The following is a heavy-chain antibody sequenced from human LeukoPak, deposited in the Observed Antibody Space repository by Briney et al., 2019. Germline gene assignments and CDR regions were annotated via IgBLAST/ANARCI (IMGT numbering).Heavy chain of an antibody. Sequence: SQTLSLTCALSGDSVSSNSAAWNWIRQSPSRGLEWLGRTYYRSKWYNDYAVSVKSRITINPDTSKNQFSLQLNSVTPEDTAVYYCAKDSQTGSRFLEWAFDYWGQGTLVTVSS. J-gene: IGHJ4*02. V-gene: IGHV6-1*01. CDR3: AKDSQTGSRFLEWAFDY. D-gene: IGHD3-3*01. CDR1: GDSVSSNSAA. CDR2: TYYRSKWYN.